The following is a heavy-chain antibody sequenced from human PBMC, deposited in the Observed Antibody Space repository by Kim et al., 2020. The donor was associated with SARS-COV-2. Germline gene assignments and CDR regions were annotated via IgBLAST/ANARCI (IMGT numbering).Heavy chain of an antibody. D-gene: IGHD4-17*01. CDR3: ARGPPYGDYSSWFDP. Sequence: VDSVRCRFTITRDSAKNSLSLQMNSLRADDTAVYYCARGPPYGDYSSWFDPWGQGTLVTVSS. V-gene: IGHV3-7*03. J-gene: IGHJ5*02.